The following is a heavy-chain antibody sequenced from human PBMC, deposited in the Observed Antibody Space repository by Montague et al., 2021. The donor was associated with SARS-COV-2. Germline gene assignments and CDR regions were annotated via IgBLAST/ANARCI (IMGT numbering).Heavy chain of an antibody. CDR2: IYYSGST. V-gene: IGHV4-59*08. CDR1: GGSISSYY. D-gene: IGHD3-22*01. Sequence: SETLSLTRTVSGGSISSYYWSWIRQPPGKGLEWIGYIYYSGSTNYNPSLKSRVTISVDTSKNQFSLKLSSVTAADTAVYYCARQYYDSSGEDAFDIWGQGTMVTVSS. J-gene: IGHJ3*02. CDR3: ARQYYDSSGEDAFDI.